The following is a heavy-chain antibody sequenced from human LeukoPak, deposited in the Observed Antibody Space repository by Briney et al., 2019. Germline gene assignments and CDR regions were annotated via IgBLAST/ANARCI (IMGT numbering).Heavy chain of an antibody. CDR1: GDSISTYY. CDR2: MYSSGSA. Sequence: SETLSLTCTVSGDSISTYYWSWIRQPAGKGLEWIGRMYSSGSATYNPSLKSRVTMSVDTSKNQFSLNLNSVTAADTAVYYCARDKHYTTSLSLDSWGQGALVTVSS. V-gene: IGHV4-4*07. J-gene: IGHJ4*02. CDR3: ARDKHYTTSLSLDS. D-gene: IGHD2-2*02.